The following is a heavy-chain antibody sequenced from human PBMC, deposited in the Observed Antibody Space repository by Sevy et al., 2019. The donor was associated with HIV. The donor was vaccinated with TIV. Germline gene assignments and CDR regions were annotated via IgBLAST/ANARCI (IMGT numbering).Heavy chain of an antibody. CDR2: TYYRSNGYN. V-gene: IGHV6-1*01. D-gene: IGHD5-12*01. CDR3: ARENEEMATIYDAFDI. CDR1: GDSVSSNSAA. J-gene: IGHJ3*02. Sequence: SQTLSLTCAISGDSVSSNSAAWNWIRQSPSRGLEWLGRTYYRSNGYNDYAVSEKSRITINPDTSKNQFSLQLNSVTPEDTAVYYCARENEEMATIYDAFDIWGQGTMVTVSS.